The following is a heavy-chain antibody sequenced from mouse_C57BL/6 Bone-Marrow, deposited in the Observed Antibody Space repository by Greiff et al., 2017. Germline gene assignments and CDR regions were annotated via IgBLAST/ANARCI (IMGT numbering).Heavy chain of an antibody. D-gene: IGHD2-10*01. CDR1: GFNIKDDY. CDR3: ARGEALPDY. Sequence: VQLQQSGAELVRPGASVKLSCTASGFNIKDDYMHWVKQRPEQGLEWIGWIDPENGDTEYASKFQGKATITADTSSNTAYLQLSSLTSEDSAIYYCARGEALPDYWGQGTTLTVSS. CDR2: IDPENGDT. J-gene: IGHJ2*01. V-gene: IGHV14-4*01.